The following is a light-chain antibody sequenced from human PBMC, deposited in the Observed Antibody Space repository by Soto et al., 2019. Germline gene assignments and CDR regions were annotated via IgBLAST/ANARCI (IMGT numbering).Light chain of an antibody. CDR3: SSFTNTITLYV. J-gene: IGLJ1*01. V-gene: IGLV2-14*01. CDR2: EVS. CDR1: SGDVGAYKY. Sequence: QSALTQPASVSGSPGQSITISCTGTSGDVGAYKYVSWYQQHPGKAPKLIVYEVSNRPSGVSNRFSGSKSDNTASLTISGLQAEDEADYYCSSFTNTITLYVFGSGTKVTVL.